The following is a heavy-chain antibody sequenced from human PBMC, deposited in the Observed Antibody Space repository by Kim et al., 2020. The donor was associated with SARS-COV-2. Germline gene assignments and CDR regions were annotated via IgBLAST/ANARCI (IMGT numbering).Heavy chain of an antibody. CDR3: ASYDILTGPLDAFDI. CDR1: GDSVSSNSAA. J-gene: IGHJ3*02. V-gene: IGHV6-1*01. CDR2: TYYRSKWYN. Sequence: SQTLSLTCAISGDSVSSNSAAWNWITQSPSRGLEWLGRTYYRSKWYNDYAVSVKSRITINPDTSKNQFSLQLNSVTPEDTAVYYCASYDILTGPLDAFDIWGQGTMVTVSS. D-gene: IGHD3-9*01.